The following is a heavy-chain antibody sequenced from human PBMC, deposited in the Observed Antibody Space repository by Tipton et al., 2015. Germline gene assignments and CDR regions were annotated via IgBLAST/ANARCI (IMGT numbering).Heavy chain of an antibody. Sequence: QVQLVQSGAEVKTPGASVKVSCKASGYTFTNFGITWVRQAPGQGLEWMGWISVYNGDTKYAQNLQGRVTMTTDTSTGTAYMELRSLRADDTAVYYSASEGERGLFLIRYYYYAMDVWGQGTTVTVSS. CDR1: GYTFTNFG. CDR3: ASEGERGLFLIRYYYYAMDV. J-gene: IGHJ6*02. V-gene: IGHV1-18*01. D-gene: IGHD3-22*01. CDR2: ISVYNGDT.